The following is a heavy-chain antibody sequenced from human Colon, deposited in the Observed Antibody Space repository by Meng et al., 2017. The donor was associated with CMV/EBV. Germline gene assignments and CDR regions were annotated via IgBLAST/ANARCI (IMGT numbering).Heavy chain of an antibody. CDR2: INPNSGGT. Sequence: QVQLVQSGAEGKKPGASGKVSCKASGYTFTGYYMHWVRQAPGQGLEWMGWINPNSGGTNYAQKFQGRVTMTRDTSISTAYMEPSRLRSDDTAVYYCATVSSGYYLYFQHWGQGTLVTVSS. CDR1: GYTFTGYY. D-gene: IGHD3-22*01. J-gene: IGHJ1*01. V-gene: IGHV1-2*02. CDR3: ATVSSGYYLYFQH.